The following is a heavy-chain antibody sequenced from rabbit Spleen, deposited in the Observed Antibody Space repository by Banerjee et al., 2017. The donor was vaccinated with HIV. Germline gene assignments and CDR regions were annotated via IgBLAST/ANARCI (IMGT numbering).Heavy chain of an antibody. Sequence: QEQLVESGGGLVQPEGSLTLTCKASGFDFSRYYMCWVRQAPGKGLEWIACIDDGDGNTYYASWVNGRFTISSHNAQNTLYLQLNSLTAADTATYFCVREVAGKFNLWGQGTLVTVS. D-gene: IGHD4-1*01. CDR3: VREVAGKFNL. J-gene: IGHJ4*01. CDR1: GFDFSRYY. CDR2: IDDGDGNT. V-gene: IGHV1S47*01.